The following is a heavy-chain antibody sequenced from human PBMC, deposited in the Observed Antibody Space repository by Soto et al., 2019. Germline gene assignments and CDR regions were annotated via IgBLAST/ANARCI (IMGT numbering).Heavy chain of an antibody. J-gene: IGHJ5*02. V-gene: IGHV3-21*01. Sequence: EVQLVESGGGLVKPGGSLRLSCAASGFTFSSYSMNWVRQAPGKGLEWVSSISSSSSYIYYADSVKGRFTISRDNAKNSLFLQMNGLGAEETAVYYCARVRTQYYYDRSGHTNWFDPWGQGTLVTVSS. CDR2: ISSSSSYI. CDR3: ARVRTQYYYDRSGHTNWFDP. D-gene: IGHD3-22*01. CDR1: GFTFSSYS.